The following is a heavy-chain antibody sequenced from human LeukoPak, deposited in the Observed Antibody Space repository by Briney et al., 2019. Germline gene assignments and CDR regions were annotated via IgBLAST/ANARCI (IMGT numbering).Heavy chain of an antibody. V-gene: IGHV1-46*01. Sequence: GASVKVSCKASGYILTNYYMHWVRQAPGQGPEWMGVINPSGGSITNTQKFQGRVTMTRDTSTSTAYMELSSLRSEDTAVYYCALGYCSGGSCYSLVRSGKTFDYWGQGTLVTVSS. CDR3: ALGYCSGGSCYSLVRSGKTFDY. CDR2: INPSGGSI. CDR1: GYILTNYY. J-gene: IGHJ4*02. D-gene: IGHD2-15*01.